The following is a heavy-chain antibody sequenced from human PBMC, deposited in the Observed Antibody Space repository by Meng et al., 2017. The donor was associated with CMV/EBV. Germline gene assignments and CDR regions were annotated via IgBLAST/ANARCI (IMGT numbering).Heavy chain of an antibody. CDR1: GFTFSSYW. Sequence: GESLKISCAASGFTFSSYWMSWVRQAPGKGLEWVSSISSSSSYIYYADSVKGRFTISRDNAKNSLYLQMNSLRAEDTAVYYCARNYVPAAISGDAFDIWGQGTMVTVSS. CDR2: ISSSSSYI. CDR3: ARNYVPAAISGDAFDI. V-gene: IGHV3-21*01. D-gene: IGHD2-2*01. J-gene: IGHJ3*02.